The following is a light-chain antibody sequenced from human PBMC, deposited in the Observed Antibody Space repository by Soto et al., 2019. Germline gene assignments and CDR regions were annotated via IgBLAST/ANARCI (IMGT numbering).Light chain of an antibody. V-gene: IGLV2-14*03. J-gene: IGLJ3*02. CDR1: SSDVGGYNY. CDR3: CSYATNSIRV. CDR2: EVS. Sequence: QSVLTQPASVSGSPGQSITISCTGTSSDVGGYNYVSWYQQHPGKVPKVMIYEVSNRPSGVSNRFSGSKSGNTASLTISGLQAEDEGHYYCCSYATNSIRVFGGGTKLTVL.